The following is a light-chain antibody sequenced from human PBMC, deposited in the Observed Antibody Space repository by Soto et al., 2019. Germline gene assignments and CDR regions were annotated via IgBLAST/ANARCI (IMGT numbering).Light chain of an antibody. CDR2: DVT. CDR3: SSYISSSTLEV. V-gene: IGLV2-14*03. CDR1: SSDVSGYDF. J-gene: IGLJ1*01. Sequence: QSVLTQPASVSGSPGQSITISCTGTSSDVSGYDFVSWFQQHPGKAPKLMIYDVTNRPSGVSDRFSGSKSANTASLTISGLQAEDEADYYCSSYISSSTLEVFGTGTQLTVL.